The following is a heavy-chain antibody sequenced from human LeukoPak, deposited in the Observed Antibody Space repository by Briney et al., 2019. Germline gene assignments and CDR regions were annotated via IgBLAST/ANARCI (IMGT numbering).Heavy chain of an antibody. D-gene: IGHD3-22*01. CDR3: AKDFPPQTYYYDSSCHSSFDY. CDR1: GGTFSSYA. J-gene: IGHJ4*02. Sequence: SVKVSCKSSGGTFSSYAISWVRQAPGQGLEWMGGIIPIFGTANYAQKFQGRVTITADESTSTAYMELSSLRSEDTAVYYCAKDFPPQTYYYDSSCHSSFDYWGQGTLVTVSS. CDR2: IIPIFGTA. V-gene: IGHV1-69*01.